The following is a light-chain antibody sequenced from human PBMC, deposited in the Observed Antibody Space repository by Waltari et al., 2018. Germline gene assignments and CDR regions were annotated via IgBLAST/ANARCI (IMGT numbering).Light chain of an antibody. Sequence: QSVLPQPPSVSAAPGRKVIISGPACSSTRADHVLSLYQQVPGTAPKLLISDNNERPSRIPDRFSGSKSGTSATLGITGLQTGDEADYYCGTWDNSLSAVIFGGGTKLTVL. CDR2: DNN. V-gene: IGLV1-51*01. J-gene: IGLJ2*01. CDR1: SSTRADHV. CDR3: GTWDNSLSAVI.